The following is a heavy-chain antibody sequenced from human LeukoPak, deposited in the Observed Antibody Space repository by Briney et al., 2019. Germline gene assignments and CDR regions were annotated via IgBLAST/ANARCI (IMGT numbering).Heavy chain of an antibody. Sequence: PGGSLRLSCAASGFTFSSYSMNWVRQAPGKGLEWVSSISSSSSYIYYADSVKGRFTISRDNAKNSLYLQMNSLRAEDTAVYYCAREGGGGFDYWGQGPRSPSPQ. CDR1: GFTFSSYS. V-gene: IGHV3-21*01. CDR3: AREGGGGFDY. CDR2: ISSSSSYI. J-gene: IGHJ4*02. D-gene: IGHD3-16*01.